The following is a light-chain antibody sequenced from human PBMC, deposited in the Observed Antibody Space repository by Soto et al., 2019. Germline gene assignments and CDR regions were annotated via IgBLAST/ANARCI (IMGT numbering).Light chain of an antibody. V-gene: IGLV2-11*01. CDR2: RVS. CDR1: SSDVGHYNF. Sequence: QSVLIQPRSVSGSPGQSVTISCTGTSSDVGHYNFVSWYQHHPGKAPKPMIYRVSQRPSGVPDRFSGSKSGNTASLTISGLQAEDEADYYCCSFAGSNNYVLGSGTKVT. CDR3: CSFAGSNNYV. J-gene: IGLJ1*01.